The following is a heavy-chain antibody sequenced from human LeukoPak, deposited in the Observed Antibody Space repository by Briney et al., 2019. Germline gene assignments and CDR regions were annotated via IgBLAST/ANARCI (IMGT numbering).Heavy chain of an antibody. V-gene: IGHV5-51*01. CDR1: GYNFTTYW. J-gene: IGHJ4*02. CDR2: IYPGDSDT. D-gene: IGHD3-10*01. CDR3: ARQRGEGYYGSGSYYNVDY. Sequence: GESLKISCKGSGYNFTTYWIGWVRQMPGKGLEWMGIIYPGDSDTRYSPSFQGQVTISADKSITTAYLQWSSLKASDTAMYYCARQRGEGYYGSGSYYNVDYWGQGTLVTVSS.